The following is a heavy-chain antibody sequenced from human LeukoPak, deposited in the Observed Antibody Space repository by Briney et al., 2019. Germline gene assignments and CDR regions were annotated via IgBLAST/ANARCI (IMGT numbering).Heavy chain of an antibody. J-gene: IGHJ3*02. V-gene: IGHV3-74*01. D-gene: IGHD2-15*01. Sequence: GGSLRLSCAASGFTVSSNYMSWVRQAPGKGLVWVSRINSDGSSITYADSVKGRFTISRDNAKNTLYLQMNSLRAEDTAVYYCARRIPDGFDIWGQGTMVTVSS. CDR2: INSDGSSI. CDR3: ARRIPDGFDI. CDR1: GFTVSSNY.